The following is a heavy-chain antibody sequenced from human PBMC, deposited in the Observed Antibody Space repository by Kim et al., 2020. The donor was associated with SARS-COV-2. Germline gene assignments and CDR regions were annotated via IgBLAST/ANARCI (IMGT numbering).Heavy chain of an antibody. J-gene: IGHJ4*02. V-gene: IGHV3-15*01. CDR2: IKSKTDGGTT. CDR1: GFTFSNAW. CDR3: TTRVAGVRGRDY. Sequence: GGSLRLSCAASGFTFSNAWMSWVRQAPGKGLEWVGRIKSKTDGGTTDYAAPVKGRFTISRDDSKNTLYLQMNSLKTEDTAVYYCTTRVAGVRGRDYWGQGTLVTVSS. D-gene: IGHD1-26*01.